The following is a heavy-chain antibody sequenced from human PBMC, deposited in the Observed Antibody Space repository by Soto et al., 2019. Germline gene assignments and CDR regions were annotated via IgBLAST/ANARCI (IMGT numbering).Heavy chain of an antibody. CDR1: GFSFSSYG. V-gene: IGHV3-30*18. D-gene: IGHD1-26*01. J-gene: IGHJ2*01. Sequence: QVHLVGSGGGVVQPGRSLRLSCAASGFSFSSYGMHWVRQTPDKGLEWVAAISSGASEKYYSDSVRGRFTISRDNSKNTFYLEMNSLSAEDTAMYYCAKNPEHGKWYFDVWGRGTQVTVS. CDR3: AKNPEHGKWYFDV. CDR2: ISSGASEK.